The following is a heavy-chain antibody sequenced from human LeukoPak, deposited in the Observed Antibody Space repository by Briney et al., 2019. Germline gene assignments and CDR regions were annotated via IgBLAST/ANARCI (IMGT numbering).Heavy chain of an antibody. CDR2: IYHSGST. V-gene: IGHV4-30-2*01. CDR1: GGSISSGGYY. J-gene: IGHJ6*03. CDR3: ARSSSWPYYYYYYMDV. D-gene: IGHD6-13*01. Sequence: SETLSLTCTVSGGSISSGGYYWSWIRQPPGKGLEWIGYIYHSGSTNYNPSLKSRVTISVDTSKNQFSLKLSSVTAADTAVYYCARSSSWPYYYYYYMDVWGKGTTVTVSS.